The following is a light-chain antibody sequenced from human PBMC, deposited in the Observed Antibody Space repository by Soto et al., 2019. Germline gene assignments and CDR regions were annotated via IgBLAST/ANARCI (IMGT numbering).Light chain of an antibody. CDR2: DVN. Sequence: QSALTQPRSVSGSPGQSVTISCTGTSSDVGGFNSVSWYQQHPGKAPKLMIYDVNKRPSGVPDRFSGSNSGSTASLTISGLQAEDEADYYCCSYAGSYSYAFATGTKVTVL. J-gene: IGLJ1*01. V-gene: IGLV2-11*01. CDR3: CSYAGSYSYA. CDR1: SSDVGGFNS.